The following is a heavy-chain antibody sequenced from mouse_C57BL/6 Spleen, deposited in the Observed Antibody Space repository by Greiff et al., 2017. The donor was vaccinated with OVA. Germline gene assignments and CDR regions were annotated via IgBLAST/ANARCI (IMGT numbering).Heavy chain of an antibody. CDR2: ISYDGSN. J-gene: IGHJ2*01. CDR1: GYSITSGYY. V-gene: IGHV3-6*01. CDR3: ARVGDDYFDY. Sequence: EVKLQESGPGLVKPSQSLSLTCSVTGYSITSGYYWNWIRQFPGNKLEWMGYISYDGSNNYNPSLENRISITRDTSKNQFFLKFNSVTTEDTATYYCARVGDDYFDYWGQGTTLTVSS.